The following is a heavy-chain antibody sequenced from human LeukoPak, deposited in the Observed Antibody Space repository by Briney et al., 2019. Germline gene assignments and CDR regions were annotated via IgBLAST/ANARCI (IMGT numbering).Heavy chain of an antibody. V-gene: IGHV3-74*03. J-gene: IGHJ4*02. Sequence: PGESLRLSCVVSGFTFSNYRMHWVRQAPGKGLVWVSGINTDGSTTTYADSVKGRFTISRDNAKNTLYLQMNSLRAEDTAVYYCARLTVTGTNYWGQGTLVTVSS. D-gene: IGHD6-19*01. CDR2: INTDGSTT. CDR1: GFTFSNYR. CDR3: ARLTVTGTNY.